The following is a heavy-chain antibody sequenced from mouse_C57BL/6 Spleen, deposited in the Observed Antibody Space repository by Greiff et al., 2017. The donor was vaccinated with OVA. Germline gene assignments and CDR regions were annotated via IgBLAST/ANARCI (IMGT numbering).Heavy chain of an antibody. CDR3: TGYYGSRGYFDY. CDR1: GFNIKDYY. J-gene: IGHJ2*01. V-gene: IGHV14-1*01. D-gene: IGHD1-1*01. CDR2: IDPEDGDT. Sequence: VHVKQSGAELVRPGASVKLSCTASGFNIKDYYMHWVKQRPEQGLEWIGRIDPEDGDTEYAPKFQGKATMTADTSSNTAYLQLSSLTSEDTAVYYCTGYYGSRGYFDYWGQGTTLTVSS.